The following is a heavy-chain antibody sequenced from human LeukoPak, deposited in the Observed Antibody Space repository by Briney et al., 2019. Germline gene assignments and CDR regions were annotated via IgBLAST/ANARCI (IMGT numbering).Heavy chain of an antibody. Sequence: GASVKVSCKASGYTFTNYDISWVRQAPGQGLEWMGWISVYNGDTKYAQKFQDRVTMTTDTSTSTAYMELRSLRSDDTAVYYCAREGNNNYYYMDVWGKGTTVTVSS. D-gene: IGHD1-14*01. J-gene: IGHJ6*03. CDR3: AREGNNNYYYMDV. CDR1: GYTFTNYD. V-gene: IGHV1-18*01. CDR2: ISVYNGDT.